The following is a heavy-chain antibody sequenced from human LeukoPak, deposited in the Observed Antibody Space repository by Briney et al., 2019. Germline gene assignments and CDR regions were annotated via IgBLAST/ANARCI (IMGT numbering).Heavy chain of an antibody. J-gene: IGHJ4*02. CDR3: ARPSTPLGGGSYSLWGGFFFDY. D-gene: IGHD1-26*01. Sequence: GASVKVSCKASGYTFTSNYIHWVRQAPGQGLEWMGIINPSGGSTRYAEKFQGRVTMTRDTSTSTVYMELSSLKSEDTAVYYCARPSTPLGGGSYSLWGGFFFDYWGQGTLVSVSS. CDR1: GYTFTSNY. CDR2: INPSGGST. V-gene: IGHV1-46*01.